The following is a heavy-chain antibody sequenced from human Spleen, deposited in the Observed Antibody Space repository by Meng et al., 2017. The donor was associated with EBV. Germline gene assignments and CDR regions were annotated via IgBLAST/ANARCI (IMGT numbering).Heavy chain of an antibody. Sequence: QLRESGPGMVKPSGTLSLTCAVSGGSITSNDWWSWVRQPPGKGLEWIADFFHSGNTNYNASLKSRVSISVDKSKNQFSLDLTSVTAADTAVYYCAAVLASTGTKWGQGTLVTVSS. CDR2: FFHSGNT. V-gene: IGHV4-4*02. CDR1: GGSITSNDW. D-gene: IGHD1-7*01. CDR3: AAVLASTGTK. J-gene: IGHJ4*02.